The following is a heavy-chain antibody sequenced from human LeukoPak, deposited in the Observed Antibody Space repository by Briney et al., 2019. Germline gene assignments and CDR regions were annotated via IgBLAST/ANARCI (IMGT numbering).Heavy chain of an antibody. CDR2: IYYIGST. V-gene: IGHV4-59*01. J-gene: IGHJ4*02. D-gene: IGHD6-13*01. CDR3: ARGSSRINY. Sequence: PSETLSLTCTVSGGSLSSYYWSWIRQPPGKGLEWIGYIYYIGSTNYNPSLKSRVTISVDTSKNQFSLKRSSVTSADTAVYYCARGSSRINYWGQGTLVTVSS. CDR1: GGSLSSYY.